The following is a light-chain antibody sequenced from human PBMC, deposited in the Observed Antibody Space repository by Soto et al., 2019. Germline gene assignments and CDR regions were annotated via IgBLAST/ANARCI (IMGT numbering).Light chain of an antibody. V-gene: IGLV2-11*01. Sequence: QSALTQPRSVSGSPGQSVTISCTGTSSDVGGYKYVSWYQQHPGKAPKLMIYDVNERPSGVPDRFSGSKSGNTASLTISGLQAEDEADYYCCSYADSYTYVFGTGTKLTVL. CDR3: CSYADSYTYV. CDR2: DVN. J-gene: IGLJ1*01. CDR1: SSDVGGYKY.